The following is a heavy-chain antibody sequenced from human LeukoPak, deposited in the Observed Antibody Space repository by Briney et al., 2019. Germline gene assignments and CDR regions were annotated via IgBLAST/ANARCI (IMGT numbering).Heavy chain of an antibody. J-gene: IGHJ4*02. CDR1: GLTFSTYS. CDR3: AREAYYYDSSGYHESTPFDY. Sequence: GGSLRLSCAASGLTFSTYSMNWVRQAPGKGLEWVSSIISSSSYIYYADSVKGRFTISRDNAKNSLYLQMNSLRAEDTAVYYCAREAYYYDSSGYHESTPFDYWGQGTLVTVSS. CDR2: IISSSSYI. V-gene: IGHV3-21*01. D-gene: IGHD3-22*01.